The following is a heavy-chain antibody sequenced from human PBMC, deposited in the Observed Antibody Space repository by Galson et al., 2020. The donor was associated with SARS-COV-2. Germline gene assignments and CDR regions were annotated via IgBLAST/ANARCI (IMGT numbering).Heavy chain of an antibody. CDR1: GGSISSSSYY. CDR2: IYYSGST. V-gene: IGHV4-39*02. Sequence: SETLSLTCTVSGGSISSSSYYWGWIRQPPGKGLEWIGSIYYSGSTYYNPSLKSRVTISVDTSKNQFSLKLSSVTAADTAVYYCAREMRDNWFGPWGQGILVTVSS. CDR3: AREMRDNWFGP. J-gene: IGHJ5*02.